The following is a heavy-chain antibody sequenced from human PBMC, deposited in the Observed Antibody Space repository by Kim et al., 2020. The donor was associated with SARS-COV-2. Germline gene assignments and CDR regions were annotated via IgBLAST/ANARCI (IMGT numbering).Heavy chain of an antibody. V-gene: IGHV3-33*08. D-gene: IGHD3-22*01. CDR2: IWHDGSHQ. CDR3: VGDPPQSGFAFAV. CDR1: GFNFRTYG. Sequence: GGSLRLSCAASGFNFRTYGMHWVRQAPGKALEWVSFIWHDGSHQDYADAVKGRFTISRDNSKNTLSLQMNSLRAEDTAVYYCVGDPPQSGFAFAVWGHGTVVTVSS. J-gene: IGHJ3*01.